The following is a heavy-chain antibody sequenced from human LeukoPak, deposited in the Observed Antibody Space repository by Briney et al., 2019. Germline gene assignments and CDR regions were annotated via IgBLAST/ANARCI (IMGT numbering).Heavy chain of an antibody. V-gene: IGHV3-7*01. CDR3: ARDKIEGPTKLDY. Sequence: PGRSLRLSCAASGFTFSSYWMSWVRQAPGKGLEWVANVKQDESEKYYVDSLKGRFTISRDNAKNSLYLQMNSLRAEDTAVYYCARDKIEGPTKLDYWGQGILVTVSS. CDR1: GFTFSSYW. J-gene: IGHJ4*02. D-gene: IGHD1-1*01. CDR2: VKQDESEK.